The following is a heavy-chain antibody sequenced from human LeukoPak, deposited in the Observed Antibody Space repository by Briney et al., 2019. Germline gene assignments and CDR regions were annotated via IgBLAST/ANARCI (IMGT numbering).Heavy chain of an antibody. D-gene: IGHD6-6*01. CDR1: GYTFTSYG. V-gene: IGHV1-18*01. Sequence: AAVKVSCKASGYTFTSYGISWVRQAPGQGLEWMGWISAYNGNANYAQKLQGRVTMTTDTSTSTAYMELRSLRSDDTAVYYCARDRSSSYDYYYMDVWGEGTTVNVSS. J-gene: IGHJ6*03. CDR3: ARDRSSSYDYYYMDV. CDR2: ISAYNGNA.